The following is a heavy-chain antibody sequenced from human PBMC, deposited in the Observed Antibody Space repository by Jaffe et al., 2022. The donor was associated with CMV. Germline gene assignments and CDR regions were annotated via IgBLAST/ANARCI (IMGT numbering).Heavy chain of an antibody. V-gene: IGHV3-21*01. D-gene: IGHD6-19*01. CDR1: GFTFSSYS. Sequence: EVQLVESGGGLVKPGGSLRLSCAASGFTFSSYSMNWVRQAPGKGLEWVSSISSSSSYIYYADSVKGRFTISRDNAKNSLYLQMNSLRAEDTAVYYCARDMQWPGAFDYWGQGTLVTVSS. CDR3: ARDMQWPGAFDY. J-gene: IGHJ4*02. CDR2: ISSSSSYI.